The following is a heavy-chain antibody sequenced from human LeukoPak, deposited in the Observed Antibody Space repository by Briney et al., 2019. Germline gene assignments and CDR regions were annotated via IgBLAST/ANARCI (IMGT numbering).Heavy chain of an antibody. CDR3: AKRVDYSSPGGYFDY. V-gene: IGHV3-23*01. Sequence: PGGSLRLSCAASGFSFSSYGMSWVRQAPGKGLEWVSSITDNGGSTYYADSVKGRFTISRDNSRNMLYLQIDSLRAEDTAVYYCAKRVDYSSPGGYFDYWGQGTLVTVSS. D-gene: IGHD2-2*01. CDR1: GFSFSSYG. J-gene: IGHJ4*02. CDR2: ITDNGGST.